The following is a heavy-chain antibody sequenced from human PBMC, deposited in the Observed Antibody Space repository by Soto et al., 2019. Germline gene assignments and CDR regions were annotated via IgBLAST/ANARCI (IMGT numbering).Heavy chain of an antibody. CDR1: GGSISGYY. J-gene: IGHJ4*02. Sequence: QVQLQESGPGLVKPSETLSLTCTVSGGSISGYYWSWIRQPPGKGLEWIGYIYYSGTTNYNPSLKSRVTISLDTPKNQFSLKLSSVTAADTAVYYCAREFSAWGFDYWGQGTLVTVSS. D-gene: IGHD1-26*01. CDR3: AREFSAWGFDY. CDR2: IYYSGTT. V-gene: IGHV4-59*01.